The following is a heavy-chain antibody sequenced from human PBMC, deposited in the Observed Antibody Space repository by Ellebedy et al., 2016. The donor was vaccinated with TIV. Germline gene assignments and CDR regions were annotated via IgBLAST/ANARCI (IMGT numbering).Heavy chain of an antibody. CDR1: GGSISNSDYY. V-gene: IGHV4-39*01. D-gene: IGHD2-21*02. CDR3: ARTDPWQPIDD. J-gene: IGHJ4*02. CDR2: IYYSGSA. Sequence: MPSETLSLTCTVSGGSISNSDYYWNWIRQPPGKGLEWIGSIYYSGSAYYNPSLKSRVTVSVDTSKNQFSLNLRTVTAADTAVYYCARTDPWQPIDDWGQGTLVTVSS.